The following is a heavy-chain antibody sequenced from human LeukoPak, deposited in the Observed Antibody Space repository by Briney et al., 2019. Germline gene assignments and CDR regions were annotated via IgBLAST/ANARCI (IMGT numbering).Heavy chain of an antibody. CDR3: AKDLLGITMIVVGFSDAFDI. D-gene: IGHD3-22*01. CDR2: IRYDGSNK. J-gene: IGHJ3*02. Sequence: GGSLRLSCAASGFTFSSYGMHWVRQAPGKGLEWVAFIRYDGSNKYYADSVKGRFTISRDNSKNTLYLQMNSLRAEDTAVYYCAKDLLGITMIVVGFSDAFDIWGQGTMVTVSS. V-gene: IGHV3-30*02. CDR1: GFTFSSYG.